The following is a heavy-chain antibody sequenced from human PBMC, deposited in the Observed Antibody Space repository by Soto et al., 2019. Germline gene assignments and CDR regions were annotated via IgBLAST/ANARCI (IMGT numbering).Heavy chain of an antibody. CDR3: VRGPSRGSSLFGPLDP. CDR1: GFIFSTFG. CDR2: IFYSGSGS. D-gene: IGHD3-3*01. V-gene: IGHV3-64D*06. J-gene: IGHJ5*02. Sequence: GGSLRLSCSASGFIFSTFGMFWVRQAPGQGLEYVSAIFYSGSGSYYADPVRGRFTVSRDNSKNMFYLQMSSLRVEDTALYFCVRGPSRGSSLFGPLDPWGQGTLVTVSS.